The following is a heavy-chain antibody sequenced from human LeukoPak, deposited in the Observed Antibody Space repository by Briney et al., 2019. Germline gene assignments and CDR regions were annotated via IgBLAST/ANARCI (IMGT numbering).Heavy chain of an antibody. CDR1: GFAFSSYS. J-gene: IGHJ4*02. CDR3: AREGIVPAAFAGDYDSRGYHFDN. V-gene: IGHV3-48*02. CDR2: ISSSSSTI. D-gene: IGHD2-2*01. Sequence: PGGSLRLSCAASGFAFSSYSMNWVRQAPGKGLEWVSYISSSSSTILYADSVWGRFTISRDNAKNSLYLQMNSLRDEDTAVYYCAREGIVPAAFAGDYDSRGYHFDNWGQGTLVTVSS.